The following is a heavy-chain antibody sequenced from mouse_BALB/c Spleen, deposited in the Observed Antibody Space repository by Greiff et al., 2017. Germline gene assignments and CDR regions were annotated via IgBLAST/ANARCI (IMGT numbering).Heavy chain of an antibody. D-gene: IGHD2-3*01. CDR2: ISYSGST. Sequence: DVQLQESGPGLVKPSQSLSLTCTVTGYSITSDYAWNWIRQFPGNKLEWMGYISYSGSTSYNPSLKSRISITRDTSKNQFFLQLNSVTTEDTATYYCARKALIYDGYYDYAMDYWGQGTSVTVSS. V-gene: IGHV3-2*02. CDR1: GYSITSDYA. CDR3: ARKALIYDGYYDYAMDY. J-gene: IGHJ4*01.